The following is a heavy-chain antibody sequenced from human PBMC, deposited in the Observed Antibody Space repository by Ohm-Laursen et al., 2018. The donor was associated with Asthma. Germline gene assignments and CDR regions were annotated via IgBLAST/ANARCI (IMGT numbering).Heavy chain of an antibody. CDR1: GFTFSSYA. D-gene: IGHD3-16*01. CDR2: ISGSGGST. J-gene: IGHJ6*02. V-gene: IGHV3-23*01. CDR3: ARGGGPARYYYYGMDV. Sequence: SLRLSCAAPGFTFSSYAMSWVRQAPGKGLEWVSAISGSGGSTYYADSVKGRFTISRDNSKNTLYLQMNSLRAEDTAVYYCARGGGPARYYYYGMDVWGQGTTVTVSS.